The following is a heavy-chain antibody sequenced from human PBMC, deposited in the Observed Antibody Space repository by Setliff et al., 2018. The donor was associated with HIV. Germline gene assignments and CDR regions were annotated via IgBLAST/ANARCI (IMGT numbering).Heavy chain of an antibody. D-gene: IGHD1-7*01. Sequence: PGGSLRLSCAASGFTFSSYTLNWIRQAPGKGLEWVASISDGGTYIYYADSVKGRFTISRDDAGNSLFLQLKHLRAEDTAIYYCARSASNYLHAMDVWGQGTTVTVSS. CDR1: GFTFSSYT. CDR2: ISDGGTYI. J-gene: IGHJ6*02. CDR3: ARSASNYLHAMDV. V-gene: IGHV3-21*01.